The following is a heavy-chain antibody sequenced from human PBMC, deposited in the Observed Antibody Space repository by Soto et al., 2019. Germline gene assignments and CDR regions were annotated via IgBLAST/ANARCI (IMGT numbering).Heavy chain of an antibody. J-gene: IGHJ4*02. V-gene: IGHV4-39*01. CDR3: ARRGSSGWYFDY. CDR2: IYYSGST. CDR1: GGSISSSSYY. D-gene: IGHD6-19*01. Sequence: SETLSLTCTVSGGSISSSSYYWGWIRQPPGKGLEWIGSIYYSGSTYYNPSLKSPVTISVDTTKNQFSLKLSFVTAADTAVYYCARRGSSGWYFDYWGQGTLVTVSS.